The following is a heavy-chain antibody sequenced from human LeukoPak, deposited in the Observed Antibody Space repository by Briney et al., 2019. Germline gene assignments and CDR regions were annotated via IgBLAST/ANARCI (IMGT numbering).Heavy chain of an antibody. CDR2: ISAYNGNT. D-gene: IGHD2-2*01. J-gene: IGHJ4*02. V-gene: IGHV1-18*01. CDR3: ARARDGIIVVVPAASLDY. Sequence: ASVKVSCKASGYTFTSYGISWVRQAPGQGLEWMGWISAYNGNTNYAQKLQGRVTMTTDTSTSTAYMELRSLRSDDTAVYYCARARDGIIVVVPAASLDYWGRGTLVTVSS. CDR1: GYTFTSYG.